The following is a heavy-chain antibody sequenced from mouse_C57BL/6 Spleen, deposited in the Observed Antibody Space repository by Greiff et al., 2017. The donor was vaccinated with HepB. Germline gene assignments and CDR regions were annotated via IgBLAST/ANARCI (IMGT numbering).Heavy chain of an antibody. J-gene: IGHJ3*01. CDR2: IRNKANGYTT. V-gene: IGHV7-3*01. D-gene: IGHD1-1*01. Sequence: EVMLVESGGGLVQPGGSLSLSCAASGFTFTDYYMSWVRQPPGKALEWLGFIRNKANGYTTEYSASVKGRFTISRDNSQSILYLQMNAMRAEDSATDYCARCRVYYGSSYLAYWGQGTLVTVSA. CDR1: GFTFTDYY. CDR3: ARCRVYYGSSYLAY.